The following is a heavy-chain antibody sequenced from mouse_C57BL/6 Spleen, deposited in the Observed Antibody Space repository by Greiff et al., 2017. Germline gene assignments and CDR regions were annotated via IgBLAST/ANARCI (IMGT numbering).Heavy chain of an antibody. D-gene: IGHD3-2*02. CDR2: IDPSDSET. J-gene: IGHJ3*01. CDR3: AREGQLSPFAY. V-gene: IGHV1-52*01. Sequence: VKLQQPGAELVRPGSSVKLSCKASGYTFTSYWMHWVKQRPIQGLEWIGNIDPSDSETHYNQKFKDKATLTVDKSSSTAYMQLSSLTSEYSAVYYCAREGQLSPFAYWGQGTLVTVSA. CDR1: GYTFTSYW.